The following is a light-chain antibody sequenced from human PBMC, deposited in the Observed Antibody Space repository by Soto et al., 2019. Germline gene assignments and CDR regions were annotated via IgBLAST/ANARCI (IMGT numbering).Light chain of an antibody. J-gene: IGLJ1*01. CDR3: CSYAGSYTYV. V-gene: IGLV2-11*01. Sequence: QSALTQPRSVSGSPGQSVTISCTGTSSDVGGYNYVSWYQQHPGKAPKLMIYDVSKRPSGVPDHFSGSKSGNTASLTISGLQAEGEADYYCCSYAGSYTYVFGTGTKVTVL. CDR1: SSDVGGYNY. CDR2: DVS.